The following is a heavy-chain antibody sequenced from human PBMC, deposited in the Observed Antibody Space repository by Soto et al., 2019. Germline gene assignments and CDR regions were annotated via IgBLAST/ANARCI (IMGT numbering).Heavy chain of an antibody. CDR2: IIPMFGTA. Sequence: SVKVSCKASGGTFSSYAISWVRQAPGRGLEWMGGIIPMFGTANYAQKFQGRVTITADESTSTAYMELSSLRSEDTAVYYCARGNIDGAILSGMDVWGQGTTVTVSS. D-gene: IGHD1-26*01. V-gene: IGHV1-69*13. CDR3: ARGNIDGAILSGMDV. CDR1: GGTFSSYA. J-gene: IGHJ6*02.